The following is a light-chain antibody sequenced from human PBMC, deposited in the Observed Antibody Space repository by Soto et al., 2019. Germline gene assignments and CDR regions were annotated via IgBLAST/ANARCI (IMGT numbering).Light chain of an antibody. CDR2: TAS. V-gene: IGKV1-9*01. Sequence: DIQLTQSPSFLSASVGDRVTVTCRASQGINSYLAWYQQKPGKAPKLLIYTASTLQSGVPSRFSGSGSGTDFTLTISRLEPEDFAVYLCQQYGGSPITFGQGTRLEIK. CDR3: QQYGGSPIT. CDR1: QGINSY. J-gene: IGKJ5*01.